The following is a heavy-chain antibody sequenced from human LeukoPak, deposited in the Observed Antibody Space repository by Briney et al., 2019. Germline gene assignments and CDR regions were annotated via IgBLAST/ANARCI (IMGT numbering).Heavy chain of an antibody. CDR2: ISYDGSNK. CDR3: ARDREATGDAFDI. D-gene: IGHD5-12*01. J-gene: IGHJ3*02. CDR1: GFSFSSYA. V-gene: IGHV3-30-3*01. Sequence: GRSLRLSCAASGFSFSSYAMHWVRQAPGKGLEWVAVISYDGSNKYYADSVKGRFTISRDNSKNTLYLQMNSLRAEDTAVYYCARDREATGDAFDIWGQGTMVTVSS.